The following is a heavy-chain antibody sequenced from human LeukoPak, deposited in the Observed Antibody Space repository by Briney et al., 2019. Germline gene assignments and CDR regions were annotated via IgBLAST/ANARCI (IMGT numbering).Heavy chain of an antibody. V-gene: IGHV1-2*02. CDR2: INPNSGGT. CDR1: GYTFTDYY. CDR3: AREGPIVGATHLVDY. D-gene: IGHD1-26*01. J-gene: IGHJ4*02. Sequence: ASVKVSCKASGYTFTDYYMHWVRQAPGQGLEWMGWINPNSGGTNYAQKFQGRVTMARDTSISTAYMELSRLRSDDTAVYYCAREGPIVGATHLVDYWGQGTLVTVSS.